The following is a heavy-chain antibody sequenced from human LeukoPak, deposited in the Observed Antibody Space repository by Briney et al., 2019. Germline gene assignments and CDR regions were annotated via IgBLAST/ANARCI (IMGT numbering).Heavy chain of an antibody. J-gene: IGHJ4*02. Sequence: GGSLRLSCAASGFTVSSNYMSWVRQAPGKGLEWVSYISSSSSTIYYAGSVKGRFTISRDNAKNSLYLQMNSLRAEDTAVYYCAKGDSTSCCRGEVYWGQGTLVTVSS. CDR3: AKGDSTSCCRGEVY. V-gene: IGHV3-48*04. D-gene: IGHD2-2*01. CDR2: ISSSSSTI. CDR1: GFTVSSNY.